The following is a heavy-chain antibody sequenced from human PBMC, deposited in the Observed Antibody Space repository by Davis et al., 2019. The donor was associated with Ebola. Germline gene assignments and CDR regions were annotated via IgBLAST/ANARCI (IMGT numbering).Heavy chain of an antibody. Sequence: GESLKISCAASEFTFSFYGMSWVRQAPGKGLEWLSAITGSGDTTYYADSVKGRFTISRDNSKNTLILQMNSLRAEDTAIYYCAKEGLKVFDYWGQGTLVTVSS. V-gene: IGHV3-23*01. CDR2: ITGSGDTT. CDR3: AKEGLKVFDY. J-gene: IGHJ4*02. CDR1: EFTFSFYG.